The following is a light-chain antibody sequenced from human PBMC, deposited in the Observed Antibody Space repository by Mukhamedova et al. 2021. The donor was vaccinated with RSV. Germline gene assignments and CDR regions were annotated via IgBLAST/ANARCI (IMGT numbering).Light chain of an antibody. CDR1: DVGGYNY. Sequence: DVGGYNYVSWYQQHPGKAPKLMIYDVSNRPSGVSNRFSGSKSGNTASLTISGLQAEDEADYYCSSYTSSSTLYV. CDR2: DVS. V-gene: IGLV2-14*04. J-gene: IGLJ1*01. CDR3: SSYTSSSTLYV.